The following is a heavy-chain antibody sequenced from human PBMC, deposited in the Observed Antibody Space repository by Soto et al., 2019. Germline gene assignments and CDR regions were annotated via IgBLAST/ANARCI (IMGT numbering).Heavy chain of an antibody. D-gene: IGHD3-16*01. CDR2: IYYSGST. J-gene: IGHJ5*02. V-gene: IGHV4-31*03. CDR1: GGSISSGGYY. CDR3: ARVRYATPDWFDP. Sequence: SETLSLTCTVSGGSISSGGYYWSWVRQHPGKGLEWIGYIYYSGSTYYNPSLKSRVTMSVDTSENQFSLKLTSVTAADTAVYYCARVRYATPDWFDPWGQGTLVTVSS.